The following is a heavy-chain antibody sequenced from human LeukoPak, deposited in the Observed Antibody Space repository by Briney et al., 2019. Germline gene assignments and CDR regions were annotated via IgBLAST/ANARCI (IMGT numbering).Heavy chain of an antibody. Sequence: SQTLSLTCTVSGSSISSGGYYWSWIRQHPGKGLEWIGYIYYSGSTYYNPSLKSRVTISVDTSKNQFSLKLSSVTAADTAVYYCARTSYSGSYYFDYWGQGTLVTVSS. CDR1: GSSISSGGYY. CDR2: IYYSGST. V-gene: IGHV4-31*03. J-gene: IGHJ4*02. D-gene: IGHD1-26*01. CDR3: ARTSYSGSYYFDY.